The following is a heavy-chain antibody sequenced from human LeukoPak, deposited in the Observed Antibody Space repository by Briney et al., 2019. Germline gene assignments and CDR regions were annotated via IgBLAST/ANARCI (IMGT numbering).Heavy chain of an antibody. Sequence: PSETLSLTCAVSGYSISSGYYWGWIRQPPGKGLEWIGSIYHSGSTYYNPSLKSRVTISVDTSTNQFSLKLSSVTAADTAVYYCARHDGSGTGYYYYYYMDVWGKGTTVTVSS. CDR2: IYHSGST. CDR3: ARHDGSGTGYYYYYYMDV. J-gene: IGHJ6*03. CDR1: GYSISSGYY. D-gene: IGHD3-10*01. V-gene: IGHV4-38-2*01.